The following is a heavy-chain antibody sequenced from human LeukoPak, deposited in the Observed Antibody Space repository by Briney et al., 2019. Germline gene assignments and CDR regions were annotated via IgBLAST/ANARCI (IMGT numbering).Heavy chain of an antibody. CDR3: ARVHVVNAMDHAFDI. D-gene: IGHD5-18*01. V-gene: IGHV4-39*01. J-gene: IGHJ3*02. CDR2: IYYSGST. CDR1: GGSISSSSYY. Sequence: SETLSLTCTVSGGSISSSSYYWGWIRQPPGKGLEWIGSIYYSGSTYYNPSLKSRVTISVDTSKNQFSLKLSSVTAADTAVYYCARVHVVNAMDHAFDIWGQGTMVTVSS.